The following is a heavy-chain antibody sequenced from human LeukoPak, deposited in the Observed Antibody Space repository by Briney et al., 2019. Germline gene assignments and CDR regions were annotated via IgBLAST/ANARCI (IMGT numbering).Heavy chain of an antibody. V-gene: IGHV3-48*03. CDR3: VSGYRNGVDY. CDR2: ISSGGSAI. J-gene: IGHJ4*02. CDR1: GFTFSSYE. Sequence: PGGSLRLSCAVSGFTFSSYEMNWVRQAPGKGLEWVSYISSGGSAIYYADSVRGRFTISRDNARNSLYLQMNSLRIEDTAVYYRVSGYRNGVDYWGQGILVTVSS. D-gene: IGHD5-12*01.